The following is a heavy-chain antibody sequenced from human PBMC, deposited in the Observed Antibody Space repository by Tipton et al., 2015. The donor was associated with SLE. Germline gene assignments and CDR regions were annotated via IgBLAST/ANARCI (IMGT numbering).Heavy chain of an antibody. J-gene: IGHJ4*02. CDR2: IYYSGST. V-gene: IGHV4-31*03. Sequence: TLSLTCTVSGGSISSGGYFWSWIRQHPGKGLEWIGYIYYSGSTNYNPSLKSRVTISTDTSKNQFSLKLNSLTAADTAIYYCARGGVGAVATPFDYWGQGTLVTVSS. CDR1: GGSISSGGYF. CDR3: ARGGVGAVATPFDY. D-gene: IGHD6-19*01.